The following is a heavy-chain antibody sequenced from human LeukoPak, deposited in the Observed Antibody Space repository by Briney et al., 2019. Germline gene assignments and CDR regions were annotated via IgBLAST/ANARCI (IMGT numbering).Heavy chain of an antibody. CDR3: ASPQLDHYDYVWGSYREIKLDY. Sequence: PGGSLRLSCAASGFTFSSYSMNWVRQAPGKGLEWVSYISSSSSTIYYADSVKGRFTISRDNAKNSLYLQMNSLRDEDTAVYYCASPQLDHYDYVWGSYREIKLDYWGQGTLVTVSS. D-gene: IGHD3-16*02. CDR1: GFTFSSYS. J-gene: IGHJ4*02. CDR2: ISSSSSTI. V-gene: IGHV3-48*02.